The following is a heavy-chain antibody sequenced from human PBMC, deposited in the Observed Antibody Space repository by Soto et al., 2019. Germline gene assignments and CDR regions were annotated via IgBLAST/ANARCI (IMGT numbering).Heavy chain of an antibody. CDR2: ISAHNGNT. Sequence: QVHLVQSGAEVKKPGASVKVSCKASGYTFTSYGITWVRQAPGQGLEWMGWISAHNGNTDYAQKLQGRVIVTRDTSTSTVYMERRILRSDVTALYYCARGRYGDYWGQMALVTVSS. D-gene: IGHD1-1*01. CDR1: GYTFTSYG. J-gene: IGHJ4*02. V-gene: IGHV1-18*01. CDR3: ARGRYGDY.